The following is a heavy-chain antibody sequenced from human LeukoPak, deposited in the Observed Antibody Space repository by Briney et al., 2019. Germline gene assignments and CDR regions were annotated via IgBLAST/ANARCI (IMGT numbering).Heavy chain of an antibody. CDR2: IYYSGST. J-gene: IGHJ1*01. D-gene: IGHD3-22*01. CDR3: ARRRYYDGSGYLE. Sequence: SETLSLTCTVSGGSISSYYWSWIRQPPGKGLEWIGYIYYSGSTNYNPSLKSRVTMSVDPSDNQFSLNLRSVTAADTAVYYCARRRYYDGSGYLEWGQGTLLSVSS. CDR1: GGSISSYY. V-gene: IGHV4-59*08.